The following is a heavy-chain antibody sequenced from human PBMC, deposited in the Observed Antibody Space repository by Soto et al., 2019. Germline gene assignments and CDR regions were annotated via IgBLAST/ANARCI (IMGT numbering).Heavy chain of an antibody. J-gene: IGHJ3*02. D-gene: IGHD3-3*01. CDR2: INPSGGST. V-gene: IGHV1-46*01. Sequence: PSVTVSCKASGSTFTSYYMHWVRQAPGQGLEWMGIINPSGGSTSYAKKFQGRVTMTRDTSTSTVYMELSSLRSEDTAVYYCARVGDFWSGYYPVDAFDIWGQGTMVTVSS. CDR1: GSTFTSYY. CDR3: ARVGDFWSGYYPVDAFDI.